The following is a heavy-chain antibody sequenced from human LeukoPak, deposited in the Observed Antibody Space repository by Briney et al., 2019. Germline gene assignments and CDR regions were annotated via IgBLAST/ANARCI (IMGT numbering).Heavy chain of an antibody. CDR1: GYTFTSYY. CDR2: INPSGGST. Sequence: ASVKVSCKASGYTFTSYYMHWVRQAPGQGLEWMGIINPSGGSTSYAQKFQGRVTMTRDMSTSTVYMELSSLRSGDTAVYYCARDSSGYDWGLHYWGQGTLVTVSS. D-gene: IGHD5-12*01. V-gene: IGHV1-46*01. CDR3: ARDSSGYDWGLHY. J-gene: IGHJ4*02.